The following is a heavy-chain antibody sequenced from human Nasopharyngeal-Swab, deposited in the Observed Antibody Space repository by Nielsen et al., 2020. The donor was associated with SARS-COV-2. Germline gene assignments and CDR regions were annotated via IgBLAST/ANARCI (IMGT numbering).Heavy chain of an antibody. Sequence: ASVKVSCKASGYTFTGYYMHWVRQAPGQGLEWMGWINPNSGGTTYAQKFQGWVTMTRDTSTSTAYMELSRLRSDDTAVYYCARDAFVEATVSTTSGGLSNWFDPWGQGTLVTVSS. V-gene: IGHV1-2*04. J-gene: IGHJ5*02. CDR1: GYTFTGYY. CDR2: INPNSGGT. D-gene: IGHD4-11*01. CDR3: ARDAFVEATVSTTSGGLSNWFDP.